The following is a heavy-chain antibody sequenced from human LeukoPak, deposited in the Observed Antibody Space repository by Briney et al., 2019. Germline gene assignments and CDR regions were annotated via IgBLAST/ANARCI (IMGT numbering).Heavy chain of an antibody. Sequence: SETLSLTCSVSGGSISSHYWSWIRQPPGQGLEWIGYVHSSGSTNYNPSLKSRVTMSVDTSKNQFSLKLSSVTAADTAVYYCARHSAHSSTNDAFDLWGQGTLVTVSS. CDR1: GGSISSHY. D-gene: IGHD6-13*01. CDR2: VHSSGST. V-gene: IGHV4-59*08. CDR3: ARHSAHSSTNDAFDL. J-gene: IGHJ3*01.